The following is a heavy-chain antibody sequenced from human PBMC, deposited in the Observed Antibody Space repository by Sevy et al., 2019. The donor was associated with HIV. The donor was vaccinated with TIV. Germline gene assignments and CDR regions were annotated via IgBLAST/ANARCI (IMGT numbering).Heavy chain of an antibody. D-gene: IGHD3-22*01. CDR3: AKDRKRALSMIPVLNDGFDY. CDR1: GFPFSAFG. J-gene: IGHJ4*02. V-gene: IGHV3-30*18. CDR2: ISYDGSNK. Sequence: GGSLRLSCAASGFPFSAFGMYWVRQAPGKGPEWVTLISYDGSNKNYAASVKGRFIISRDNSKNTLYLQMNNLRTEDTAVYYCAKDRKRALSMIPVLNDGFDYWGQGTVVTVSS.